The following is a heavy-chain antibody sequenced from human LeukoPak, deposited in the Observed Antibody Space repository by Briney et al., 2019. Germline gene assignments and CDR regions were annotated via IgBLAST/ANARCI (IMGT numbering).Heavy chain of an antibody. D-gene: IGHD2-21*02. CDR3: AREHCGGDCSYSHVDV. V-gene: IGHV1-69*05. CDR2: IIPIFGTA. CDR1: GGTFSSYA. Sequence: SVKVSCKASGGTFSSYAISWVRQAPGQGLEWMGGIIPIFGTANYAQKFQGRVTITTDESTSTAYMELSSLRSEDTAVYYCAREHCGGDCSYSHVDVWGKGTTVTVSS. J-gene: IGHJ6*04.